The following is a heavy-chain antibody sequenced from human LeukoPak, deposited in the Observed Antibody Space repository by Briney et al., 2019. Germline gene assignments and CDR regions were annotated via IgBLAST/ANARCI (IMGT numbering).Heavy chain of an antibody. CDR3: ARDSGDYYDSSGYYDSRGDY. CDR1: GGSISSSSYY. CDR2: IYHSGST. D-gene: IGHD3-22*01. V-gene: IGHV4-39*07. J-gene: IGHJ4*02. Sequence: PSETLSLTCTVSGGSISSSSYYWGWIRQPPGKGLEWIGSIYHSGSTNYNPSLKSRVTISVDKSKNQFSLKLSSVTAADTAVYYCARDSGDYYDSSGYYDSRGDYWGQGTLVTVSS.